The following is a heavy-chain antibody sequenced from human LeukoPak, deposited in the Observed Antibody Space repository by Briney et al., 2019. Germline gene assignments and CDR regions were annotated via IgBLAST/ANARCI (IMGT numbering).Heavy chain of an antibody. CDR3: ARESAEGIAVAGLDY. J-gene: IGHJ4*02. V-gene: IGHV3-7*01. CDR2: IKQDGSEK. D-gene: IGHD6-19*01. CDR1: GFTFSSYW. Sequence: GGSLRLSCAASGFTFSSYWMSWVPQAPGKGLEWVANIKQDGSEKYYVDSVKGRFTISRDNAKNSLYLQMNSLSAEDTAVYYCARESAEGIAVAGLDYWGQGTLVTVSS.